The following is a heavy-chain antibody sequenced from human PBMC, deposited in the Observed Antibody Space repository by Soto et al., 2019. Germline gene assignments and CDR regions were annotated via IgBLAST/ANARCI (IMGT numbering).Heavy chain of an antibody. D-gene: IGHD5-12*01. CDR3: ARGYDWFDP. V-gene: IGHV4-59*01. CDR1: GDSISSSY. Sequence: TLSLTCSVSGDSISSSYWSWIRQPPGKGLEWIGYIYYSGSTNYNPSLKSRFTLSLDTSKTHFSLKVCFLTAADTAVYYCARGYDWFDPGGQGPLVTVSS. J-gene: IGHJ5*02. CDR2: IYYSGST.